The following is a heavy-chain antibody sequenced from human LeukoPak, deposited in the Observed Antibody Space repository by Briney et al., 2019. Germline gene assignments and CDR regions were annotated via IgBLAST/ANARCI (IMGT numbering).Heavy chain of an antibody. CDR3: ARDQAAAGDEPPIDY. CDR2: ISYDGSNK. V-gene: IGHV3-30-3*01. Sequence: GRSLRLSCADSGFTFSSYAMHWVRQAPGKGLEWVAVISYDGSNKYYADSVKGRFTISRDNSKNTLYLQMNSLRAEDTAVYYCARDQAAAGDEPPIDYWGQGTLVTVSS. D-gene: IGHD6-13*01. CDR1: GFTFSSYA. J-gene: IGHJ4*02.